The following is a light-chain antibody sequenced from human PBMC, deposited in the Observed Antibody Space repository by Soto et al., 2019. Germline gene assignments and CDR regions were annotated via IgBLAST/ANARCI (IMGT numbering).Light chain of an antibody. CDR3: QQYDNLQLT. Sequence: DIQMTQSPSSLSASVGDRVTITCQASQDISNYLNWYQQKPGKAPKLLIYDASNLETGVPSRFSGSGSGTDFTFTISSLQPEDIATYYCQQYDNLQLTFGGGTKGEIK. CDR2: DAS. J-gene: IGKJ4*01. CDR1: QDISNY. V-gene: IGKV1-33*01.